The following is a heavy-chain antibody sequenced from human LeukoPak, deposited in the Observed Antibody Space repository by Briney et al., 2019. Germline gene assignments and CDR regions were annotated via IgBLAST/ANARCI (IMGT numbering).Heavy chain of an antibody. J-gene: IGHJ4*02. CDR3: ARINSVDPAMVTGFYFDY. CDR1: GYSFTSYS. CDR2: IYPGDSDT. V-gene: IGHV5-51*01. Sequence: GESLKISCKGSGYSFTSYSIGWVRQMPGKGLDWMGIIYPGDSDTRYSPSFEGQVTISADKSISTACPQWSSLKASDTAMYYCARINSVDPAMVTGFYFDYWGQGTLVTVSS. D-gene: IGHD5-18*01.